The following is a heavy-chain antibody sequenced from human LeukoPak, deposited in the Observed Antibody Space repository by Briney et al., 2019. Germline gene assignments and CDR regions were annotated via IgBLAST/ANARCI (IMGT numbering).Heavy chain of an antibody. Sequence: GGSLRLSCAASGFSLSSYAMSWVRQAPGKGLEWVSAISGSGGSTYYADSVKGRFTISRDNSKNTLYLQMNSLRAEDTAVYYCATDRDYGGFDYWGQGTLVTVSS. CDR2: ISGSGGST. D-gene: IGHD4-23*01. V-gene: IGHV3-23*01. CDR1: GFSLSSYA. CDR3: ATDRDYGGFDY. J-gene: IGHJ4*02.